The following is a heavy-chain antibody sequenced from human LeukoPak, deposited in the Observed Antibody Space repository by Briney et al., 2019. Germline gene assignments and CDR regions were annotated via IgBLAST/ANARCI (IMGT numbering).Heavy chain of an antibody. V-gene: IGHV1-69*05. D-gene: IGHD2-2*01. Sequence: ASVKVSCKASGGTFSSYAISWVRQAPGQGLEWMGRIIPIFGTANYAQKFQGRVTITTDESTSTAYMELSSLRSEDTAVYYCARGEGLFDIVVVPAATYFDYWGQGTLVTVSS. J-gene: IGHJ4*02. CDR1: GGTFSSYA. CDR2: IIPIFGTA. CDR3: ARGEGLFDIVVVPAATYFDY.